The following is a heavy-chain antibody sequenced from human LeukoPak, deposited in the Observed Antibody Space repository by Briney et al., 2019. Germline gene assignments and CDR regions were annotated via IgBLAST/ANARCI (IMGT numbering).Heavy chain of an antibody. CDR2: ISTSSSYI. D-gene: IGHD4-11*01. J-gene: IGHJ4*02. Sequence: PGGSLRLSCAASGFTFSSYSMNWVRQAPGKGLEWVSCISTSSSYIYYADSVKGRFTISRDNAKSSLSLQMNSLRAEDTAVYYCARGHSNYGDYFDYWGQGTLVTVSS. CDR1: GFTFSSYS. V-gene: IGHV3-21*01. CDR3: ARGHSNYGDYFDY.